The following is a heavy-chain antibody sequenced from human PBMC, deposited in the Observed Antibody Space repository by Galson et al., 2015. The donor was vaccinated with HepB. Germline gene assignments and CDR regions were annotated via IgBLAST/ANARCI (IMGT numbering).Heavy chain of an antibody. CDR1: GFTFSIYS. D-gene: IGHD2-21*01. Sequence: SLRLSCAASGFTFSIYSMIWVRQAPGKGLEWVSSISGDDAATYHADSVKGRFTISRDNSKNTLFLQMNSLRAEDTAIYYCAKGNKLGQSAYSYMDVCGKGTTVTVSS. V-gene: IGHV3-23*01. CDR3: AKGNKLGQSAYSYMDV. CDR2: ISGDDAAT. J-gene: IGHJ6*03.